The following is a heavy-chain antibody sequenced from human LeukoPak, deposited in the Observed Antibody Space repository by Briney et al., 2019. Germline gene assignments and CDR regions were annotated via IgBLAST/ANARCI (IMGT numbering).Heavy chain of an antibody. CDR1: GYTFTRYG. Sequence: ASVKVSCKASGYTFTRYGFSWLRQAPGQGPEWMGWISAYDGNTNYAQKFQGRVTMTTDTSTSTAYMELRSLRSDDTAVYYCARDRYNWNDDDYWGQGTLVTVSS. V-gene: IGHV1-18*01. CDR2: ISAYDGNT. D-gene: IGHD1-1*01. CDR3: ARDRYNWNDDDY. J-gene: IGHJ4*02.